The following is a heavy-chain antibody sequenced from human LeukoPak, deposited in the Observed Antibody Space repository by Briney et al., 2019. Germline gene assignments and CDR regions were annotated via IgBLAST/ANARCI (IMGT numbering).Heavy chain of an antibody. J-gene: IGHJ5*02. CDR3: ARDQTAAAGCNWFDP. D-gene: IGHD6-13*01. CDR1: GFTFSSYW. Sequence: GGSLRLSCAASGFTFSSYWMSWVRQAPGKGLEWVANIKQDGSEKYYVDSVKGRFTISRDNAKNSLYLQMNSLRAEDTAVYYCARDQTAAAGCNWFDPWGQGTLVTVSS. V-gene: IGHV3-7*05. CDR2: IKQDGSEK.